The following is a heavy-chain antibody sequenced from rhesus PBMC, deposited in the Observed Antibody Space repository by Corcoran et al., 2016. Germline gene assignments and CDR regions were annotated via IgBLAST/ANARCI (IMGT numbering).Heavy chain of an antibody. D-gene: IGHD3-3*01. CDR2: IDGDSART. CDR3: ANTYYNIWTGYYTFDY. V-gene: IGHV4-73*01. CDR1: GGSLSGYYY. J-gene: IGHJ4*01. Sequence: QVKLQQWGEGLVKPSETLSLTCAVYGGSLSGYYYWTWIRPAPGTGLEWIGNIDGDSARTNYNPSLKNRVTISTDTSKNQCSLRLSAGTAADTAVYYCANTYYNIWTGYYTFDYWGQGVLVTVSS.